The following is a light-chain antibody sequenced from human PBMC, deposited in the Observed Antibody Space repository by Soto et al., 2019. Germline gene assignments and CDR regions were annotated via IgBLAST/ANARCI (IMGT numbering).Light chain of an antibody. CDR3: QQYNNWPQT. CDR2: GAS. V-gene: IGKV3-15*01. Sequence: EIVLTQSPVTLSVSPGERASLSCRASQSVSSSYLAWYQQKPGQAPRLLIYGASTRATGILARFSGSGSGTEFTLTISSLQAEDFAVYSCQQYNNWPQTFGQGTKVDIK. CDR1: QSVSSSY. J-gene: IGKJ1*01.